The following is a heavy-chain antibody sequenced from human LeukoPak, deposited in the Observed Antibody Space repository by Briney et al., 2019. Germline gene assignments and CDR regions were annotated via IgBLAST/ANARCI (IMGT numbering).Heavy chain of an antibody. Sequence: SETLSLTCTVSGYSISSGYYWGWIRQPPGKGLEWIGSIYHSGSTYYNPSLKRRVTISVDTSKNQFSLKLSSVTAADTAVYYCARDPVVGANDAFDIWGQGTMVTVSS. V-gene: IGHV4-38-2*02. D-gene: IGHD1-26*01. CDR3: ARDPVVGANDAFDI. J-gene: IGHJ3*02. CDR1: GYSISSGYY. CDR2: IYHSGST.